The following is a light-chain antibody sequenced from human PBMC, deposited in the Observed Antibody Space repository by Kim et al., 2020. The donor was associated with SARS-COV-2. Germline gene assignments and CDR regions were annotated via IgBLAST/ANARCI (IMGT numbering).Light chain of an antibody. CDR1: QSISSY. V-gene: IGKV1-39*01. CDR2: AAS. CDR3: QQSYSTPFT. Sequence: SASVGDRVTITCRASQSISSYLNWYQQKPGKAPKLLIYAASSLQSWVPSRFSGSGSGTDFTLTISSLQPEDFATYYCQQSYSTPFTFGGGTKVEI. J-gene: IGKJ4*01.